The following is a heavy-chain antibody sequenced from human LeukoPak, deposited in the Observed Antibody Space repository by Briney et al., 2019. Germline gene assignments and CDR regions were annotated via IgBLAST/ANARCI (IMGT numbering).Heavy chain of an antibody. CDR1: GYSISSGYY. Sequence: SETLSLTCTVSGYSISSGYYWGWIRQPPGKGLEWIGSIYHSGSTYYNPSLKSRVTISVDTSKNQFSLKLSSVTAADTAVYYCARALLDYYGSGTCWFDPWGQGTLVTVSP. CDR2: IYHSGST. CDR3: ARALLDYYGSGTCWFDP. J-gene: IGHJ5*02. D-gene: IGHD3-10*01. V-gene: IGHV4-38-2*02.